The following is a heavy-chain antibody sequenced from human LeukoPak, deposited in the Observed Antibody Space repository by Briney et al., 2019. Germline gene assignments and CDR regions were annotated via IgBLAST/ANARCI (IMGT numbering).Heavy chain of an antibody. CDR2: INTNTGNP. CDR1: GYTFTSYA. D-gene: IGHD6-13*01. J-gene: IGHJ6*02. Sequence: GASVKVSCKASGYTFTSYAMNWVRQAPGQGLEWMGWINTNTGNPTYAQGFIGRFVFSLDTSVSTAYLQISSLKAEDTAVYYCARDNQPLTAAGYYYYGMDVWGQGTTVTVSS. V-gene: IGHV7-4-1*02. CDR3: ARDNQPLTAAGYYYYGMDV.